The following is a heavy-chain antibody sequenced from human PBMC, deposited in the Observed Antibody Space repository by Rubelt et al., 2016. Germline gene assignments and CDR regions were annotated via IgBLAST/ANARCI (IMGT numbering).Heavy chain of an antibody. V-gene: IGHV4-39*07. J-gene: IGHJ4*02. CDR1: GGSIRSSSYY. Sequence: QLQLQESGPGLVKPSETLSLTCTVSGGSIRSSSYYWGWIRQPPGKGLEWIRGINYSGSTYYNPTLKSRVTISVDTSKKQFSLKLRSVTAAETAVYYCARVGYSSSWYVPYWGQGTLVTVSS. CDR3: ARVGYSSSWYVPY. CDR2: INYSGST. D-gene: IGHD6-13*01.